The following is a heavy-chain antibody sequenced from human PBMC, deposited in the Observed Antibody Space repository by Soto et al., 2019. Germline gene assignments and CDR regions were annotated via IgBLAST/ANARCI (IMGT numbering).Heavy chain of an antibody. V-gene: IGHV4-59*11. Sequence: PSETLSLTCTVSGGSISSHYWSWIRQPPGKGLEWIGYIYYSGSTNYNPSLKSRVTISVDTSKNQFSLKLSSVTAADTAVYYCARSIAAADNFDYWGQGTLVTVSS. D-gene: IGHD6-13*01. CDR1: GGSISSHY. CDR2: IYYSGST. J-gene: IGHJ4*02. CDR3: ARSIAAADNFDY.